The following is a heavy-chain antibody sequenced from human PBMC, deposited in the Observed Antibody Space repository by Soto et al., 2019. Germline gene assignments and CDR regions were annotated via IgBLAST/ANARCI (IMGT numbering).Heavy chain of an antibody. CDR2: ISAYNGNT. CDR3: ARFTGGSYNTYYFYYGMDL. V-gene: IGHV1-18*04. Sequence: ASVKVSCKASGYTFTSYGISWVRQAPGQGLDWMGWISAYNGNTKYAQDLQGRVTMTTDTSTSTAYMELRSLRSDDTAVYYCARFTGGSYNTYYFYYGMDLWGQGTTVPVSS. J-gene: IGHJ6*02. CDR1: GYTFTSYG. D-gene: IGHD2-15*01.